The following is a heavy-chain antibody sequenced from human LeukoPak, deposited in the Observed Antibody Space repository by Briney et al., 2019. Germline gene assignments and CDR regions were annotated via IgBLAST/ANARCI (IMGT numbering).Heavy chain of an antibody. V-gene: IGHV3-23*01. CDR1: GFTFSSYA. D-gene: IGHD5/OR15-5a*01. Sequence: GGSLRLSCAASGFTFSSYAMSWVRQAPGKGLEWVSAISGSGGSTYYADSVKGRFTISRDNSKNTLYLQMNSLRAEDTAVYYCHFHGLYDHYSNWGQGTLVTVSS. J-gene: IGHJ4*02. CDR3: HFHGLYDHYSN. CDR2: ISGSGGST.